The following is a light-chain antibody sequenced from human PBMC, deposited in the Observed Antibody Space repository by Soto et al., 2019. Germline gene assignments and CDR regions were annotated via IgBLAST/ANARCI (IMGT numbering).Light chain of an antibody. J-gene: IGKJ1*01. Sequence: EIVLTQSPGTLSLSPGEIATLYCRASQSVSSSYLAWYQQKPGQAPRLLIYGASSRATGIPDRFSGSGSGTDFTLTISRLEPEDFAVYYCQQYGSSPWTFGQGTKVDIK. CDR3: QQYGSSPWT. V-gene: IGKV3-20*01. CDR2: GAS. CDR1: QSVSSSY.